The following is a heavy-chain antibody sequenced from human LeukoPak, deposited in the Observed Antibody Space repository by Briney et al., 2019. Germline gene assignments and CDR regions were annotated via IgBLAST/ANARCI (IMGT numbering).Heavy chain of an antibody. Sequence: GASVKVSCKASGYTFTSYAISWVRQAPGQGLEWMGGIIPIFGTANYAQKFQGRVTITADESTSTAYMELSSLRSEDTAVYYCARGEGAYYYDSSGYYWGQGTLVTVSS. CDR2: IIPIFGTA. D-gene: IGHD3-22*01. V-gene: IGHV1-69*13. CDR1: GYTFTSYA. CDR3: ARGEGAYYYDSSGYY. J-gene: IGHJ4*02.